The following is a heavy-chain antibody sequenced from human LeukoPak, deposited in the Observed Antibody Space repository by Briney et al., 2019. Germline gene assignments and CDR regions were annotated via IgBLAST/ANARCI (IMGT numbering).Heavy chain of an antibody. Sequence: RGSLRLSCAASGFTFSSYSMNWVRQAPGEGLEWVSSISSRSSYIYYADSVKGRFTISRDNATNSLYLRMNSLRAEDTALYYCARGGSTGWYSFDYWGQGTLVTVSS. CDR2: ISSRSSYI. V-gene: IGHV3-21*04. D-gene: IGHD6-19*01. J-gene: IGHJ4*02. CDR1: GFTFSSYS. CDR3: ARGGSTGWYSFDY.